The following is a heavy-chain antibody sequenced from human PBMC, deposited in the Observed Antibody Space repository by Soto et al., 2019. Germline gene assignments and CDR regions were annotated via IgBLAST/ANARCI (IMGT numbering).Heavy chain of an antibody. CDR2: FNPDSGGT. D-gene: IGHD4-4*01. V-gene: IGHV1-2*02. CDR1: GYTFTGYY. Sequence: ASVKVSCKASGYTFTGYYMHWVRQAPGQGLEWMGWFNPDSGGTNYAQKFQGRVTMTRDTSISTAYMELSGLRSDDTAIYFCARVASLLQPIDFWGQGTPVTVSS. CDR3: ARVASLLQPIDF. J-gene: IGHJ4*02.